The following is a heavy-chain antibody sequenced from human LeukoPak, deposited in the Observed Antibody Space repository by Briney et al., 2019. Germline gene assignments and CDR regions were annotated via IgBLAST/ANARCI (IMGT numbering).Heavy chain of an antibody. CDR3: ARVTAASSYYYYYMDV. D-gene: IGHD6-13*01. V-gene: IGHV3-11*04. J-gene: IGHJ6*03. Sequence: PGGSLTLSCSAAGVIFSDHYMDWVRQAPEKGLEWVSYISSSGGTIYYADSVKGRFTISRDNAKNSLYLQMNSLRAEDTAVYYCARVTAASSYYYYYMDVWGKGTTVTVSS. CDR1: GVIFSDHY. CDR2: ISSSGGTI.